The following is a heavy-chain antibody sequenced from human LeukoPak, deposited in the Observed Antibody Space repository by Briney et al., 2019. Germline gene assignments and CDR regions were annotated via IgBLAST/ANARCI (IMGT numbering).Heavy chain of an antibody. V-gene: IGHV3-73*01. D-gene: IGHD3-22*01. Sequence: PGGSLRLSCAASGFTFSGSAMHWVRQASGKGLEWVGRIRSKANSYATAYAASVKGRFTISRDDSKNTAYLQMNSLKTEDTAVYYCTSRIRYYYDSSGYYYRQMDAFDIWGQGTMVTVSS. CDR2: IRSKANSYAT. J-gene: IGHJ3*02. CDR1: GFTFSGSA. CDR3: TSRIRYYYDSSGYYYRQMDAFDI.